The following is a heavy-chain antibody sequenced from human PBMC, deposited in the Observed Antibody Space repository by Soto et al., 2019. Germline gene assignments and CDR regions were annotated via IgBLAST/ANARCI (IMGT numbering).Heavy chain of an antibody. CDR2: ISADGNRR. J-gene: IGHJ4*02. D-gene: IGHD3-9*01. CDR1: GFNIMNYA. V-gene: IGHV3-30*18. Sequence: QVQLVESGGGVVQPGSSLRLSCAASGFNIMNYAMHWVRHVPGKGLEWVAVISADGNRREYAGSARGRLTISRDSSRNTLYLQMNSLRADDTAVYYCAKDWGLDWLLQDRLAYWGQGTLVTVSS. CDR3: AKDWGLDWLLQDRLAY.